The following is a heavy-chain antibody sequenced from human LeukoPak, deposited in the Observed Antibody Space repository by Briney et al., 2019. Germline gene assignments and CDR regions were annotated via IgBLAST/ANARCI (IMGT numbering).Heavy chain of an antibody. CDR3: AREKLEDTFYYCMDV. D-gene: IGHD2-15*01. V-gene: IGHV1-46*01. J-gene: IGHJ6*03. Sequence: ASVKVSCKASGYTFTSYYMHWVRQAPGQGLEWMGIINPSGGSTSYAQKFQGRVTITADKSTSTAYMELSSLRSEDTAVYYCAREKLEDTFYYCMDVWGKGTTVTVSS. CDR2: INPSGGST. CDR1: GYTFTSYY.